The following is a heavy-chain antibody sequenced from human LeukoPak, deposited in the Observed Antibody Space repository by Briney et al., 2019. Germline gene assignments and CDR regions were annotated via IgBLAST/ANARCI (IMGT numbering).Heavy chain of an antibody. CDR2: ISYDGSNK. CDR3: ARAHPRFSLSATYGY. J-gene: IGHJ4*02. CDR1: GFTFSSYA. Sequence: GRSLRLSCAASGFTFSSYAMHWVRQAPGKGLEWVAVISYDGSNKYYADSVKGRFTISRDNSKNTLYLQMNSLRAEDTAGYYCARAHPRFSLSATYGYWGQGTLVTVSS. V-gene: IGHV3-30-3*01. D-gene: IGHD5/OR15-5a*01.